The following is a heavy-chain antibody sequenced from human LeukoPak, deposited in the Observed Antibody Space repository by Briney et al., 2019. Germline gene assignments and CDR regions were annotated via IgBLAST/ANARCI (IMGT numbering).Heavy chain of an antibody. CDR2: IYYSGGT. V-gene: IGHV4-30-4*01. CDR1: GGPISSGDYY. Sequence: PSETLSLTCTVSGGPISSGDYYWSWIRQPPGKGLEWIGYIYYSGGTYYNPSLKSRVTISVDTSKNQFSLKLSSVTAADTAVYYCAREAFGDIVATQGPWFDPWGQGTLVTVSS. J-gene: IGHJ5*02. CDR3: AREAFGDIVATQGPWFDP. D-gene: IGHD5-12*01.